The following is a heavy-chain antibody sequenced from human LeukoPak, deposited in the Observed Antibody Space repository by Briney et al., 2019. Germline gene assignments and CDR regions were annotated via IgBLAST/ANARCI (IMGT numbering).Heavy chain of an antibody. J-gene: IGHJ3*02. CDR3: AIWDCSSTSCYNDAFDI. V-gene: IGHV3-30*02. D-gene: IGHD2-2*02. Sequence: GGSLRLSCAASGFTFSTYGMHWVRQAPGKGLEWVAFIRYDGSNKYYADSVKGRFTISRDNSKNTLYLQMNSLRAEDTAVYYCAIWDCSSTSCYNDAFDIWGQGTMVTVSS. CDR1: GFTFSTYG. CDR2: IRYDGSNK.